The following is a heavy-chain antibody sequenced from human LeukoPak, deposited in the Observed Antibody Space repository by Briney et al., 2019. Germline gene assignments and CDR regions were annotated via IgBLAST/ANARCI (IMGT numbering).Heavy chain of an antibody. CDR2: FDPEDGET. J-gene: IGHJ4*02. CDR3: ATDPRTDRCSSTSCYGGY. D-gene: IGHD2-2*01. CDR1: GYTLTELS. Sequence: ASVKVSCKVSGYTLTELSMHWVRQAPGKGLEWMGGFDPEDGETIYAQKFQGRVTVTEDTSTDTAYMELSSLRSEDTAVYYCATDPRTDRCSSTSCYGGYWGQGTLVTVSS. V-gene: IGHV1-24*01.